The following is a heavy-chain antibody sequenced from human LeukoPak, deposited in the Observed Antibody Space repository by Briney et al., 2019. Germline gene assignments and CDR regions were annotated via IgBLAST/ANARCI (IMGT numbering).Heavy chain of an antibody. Sequence: SETLSLTCTVSGYSISSGYYWGWIGQPPGKGLEWIGSIDYSGTTHYNPSLKSRVSISADTSKNQFSLKLSSVTAADTAVYYCARGSTVTSIGYWGQGTLVTVSS. J-gene: IGHJ4*02. D-gene: IGHD4-17*01. CDR3: ARGSTVTSIGY. CDR1: GYSISSGYY. V-gene: IGHV4-38-2*02. CDR2: IDYSGTT.